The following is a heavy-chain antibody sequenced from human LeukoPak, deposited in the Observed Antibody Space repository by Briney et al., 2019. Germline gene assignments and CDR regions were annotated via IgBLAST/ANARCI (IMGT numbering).Heavy chain of an antibody. CDR2: ISGNGGST. V-gene: IGHV3-23*01. Sequence: PGGSLRLSCVASGFTFSNYAMSWVRQAPGKGLEWVSTISGNGGSTYYADSVKGRFTISRDNSKNTVYLQMNSLRAEDTAVYYCAKRIAATSFDCWGQGTLVTVSS. D-gene: IGHD6-13*01. CDR1: GFTFSNYA. J-gene: IGHJ4*02. CDR3: AKRIAATSFDC.